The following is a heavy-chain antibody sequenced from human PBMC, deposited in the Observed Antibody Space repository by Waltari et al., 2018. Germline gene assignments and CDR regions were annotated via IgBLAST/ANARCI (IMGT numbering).Heavy chain of an antibody. D-gene: IGHD3-22*01. V-gene: IGHV4-38-2*01. CDR3: ARRGDYDSSGYSFDY. CDR2: IYHSGST. J-gene: IGHJ4*02. Sequence: QVQLQESGPGLVKPSETLSLTCAVSGYSISSGYYWGWIRQPPGKGLEWIGSIYHSGSTYDNPSLKSRVTISVDTSKNQFSLKPSSVTAADTAVYYCARRGDYDSSGYSFDYWGQGTLVTVSS. CDR1: GYSISSGYY.